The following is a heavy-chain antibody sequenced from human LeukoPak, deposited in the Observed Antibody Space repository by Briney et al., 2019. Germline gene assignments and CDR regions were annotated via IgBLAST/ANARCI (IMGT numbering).Heavy chain of an antibody. D-gene: IGHD3-22*01. J-gene: IGHJ4*02. CDR1: GGSISSDY. CDR2: IYTSGST. CDR3: AREPRYYYDSSGYLDY. Sequence: PSETLSLTCTVSGGSISSDYWSWIRQPAGKGLEWIGRIYTSGSTNYNPSLKSRVTMSVDTSKNQFSLKLSSVTAADTAVYYCAREPRYYYDSSGYLDYWGQGTLVTVSS. V-gene: IGHV4-4*07.